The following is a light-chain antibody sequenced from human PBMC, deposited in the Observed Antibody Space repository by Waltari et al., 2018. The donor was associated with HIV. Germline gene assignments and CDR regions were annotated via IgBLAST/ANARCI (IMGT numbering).Light chain of an antibody. CDR2: EVS. CDR1: SSDVGGYNY. V-gene: IGLV2-14*01. J-gene: IGLJ3*02. Sequence: QYALTQPASVSGSPGQSITISCHGASSDVGGYNYVYWYQQHPGKAPKLMIYEVSNRPSGVSNRFSGSKSGNTASLTISGLRAEDEADYYCSSYTGSSSVVFGGGTKLTVL. CDR3: SSYTGSSSVV.